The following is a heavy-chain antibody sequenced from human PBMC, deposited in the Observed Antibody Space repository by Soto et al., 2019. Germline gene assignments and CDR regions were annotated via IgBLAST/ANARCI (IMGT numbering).Heavy chain of an antibody. Sequence: PSVKVSCKASGYTFTSYGISWVRQAPGQGLEWMGWISAYNGNTNYAQKLQGRVTMTTDTSTSTAYMELRSLRSDDTAVYYCARDGLSYYDFWSGYYTGIFDYWGQGTLVTVSS. V-gene: IGHV1-18*01. CDR2: ISAYNGNT. D-gene: IGHD3-3*01. J-gene: IGHJ4*02. CDR3: ARDGLSYYDFWSGYYTGIFDY. CDR1: GYTFTSYG.